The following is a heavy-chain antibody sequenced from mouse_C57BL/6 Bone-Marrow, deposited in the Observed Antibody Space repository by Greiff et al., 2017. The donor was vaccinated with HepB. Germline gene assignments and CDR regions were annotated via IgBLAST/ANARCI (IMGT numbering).Heavy chain of an antibody. CDR1: GFNIKNTY. V-gene: IGHV14-3*01. D-gene: IGHD1-1*01. CDR3: ARWGTTVVGAMDY. CDR2: IDPANGNT. Sequence: EVQRVESVAELVRPGASVKLSCTASGFNIKNTYMHWVKQRPEQGLEWIGRIDPANGNTKYAPKFQGKATITADTSSNTAYLQLSSLTSEDTAIYYYARWGTTVVGAMDYWGQGTSVTVSS. J-gene: IGHJ4*01.